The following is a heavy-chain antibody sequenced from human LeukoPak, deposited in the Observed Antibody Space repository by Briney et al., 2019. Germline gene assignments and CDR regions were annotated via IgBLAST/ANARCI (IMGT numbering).Heavy chain of an antibody. Sequence: PSETLSLTCTVSGGSISSYYWSWIRQPPGKGLEWIGYIYYSGSANNNPSLKSRVTISVDTSTNQLSLRLTSVTAADTAVYYCARSGTVFDGFDIWGQGKMVTVSP. J-gene: IGHJ3*02. CDR1: GGSISSYY. V-gene: IGHV4-59*08. D-gene: IGHD2-8*02. CDR3: ARSGTVFDGFDI. CDR2: IYYSGSA.